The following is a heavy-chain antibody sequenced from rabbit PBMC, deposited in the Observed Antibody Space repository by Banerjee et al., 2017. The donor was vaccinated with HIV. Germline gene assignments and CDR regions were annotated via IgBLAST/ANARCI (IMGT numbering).Heavy chain of an antibody. CDR1: GFDFSSYG. J-gene: IGHJ4*01. D-gene: IGHD2-1*01. CDR2: IDPVFGST. CDR3: VRWGYDDYGDYDRYYFNL. V-gene: IGHV1S47*01. Sequence: QEQLVESGGGLVQPGGSLKVSCKASGFDFSSYGVSWVRQAPGKGLEWIGYIDPVFGSTYYASWVNGRFTISSHNAQNTLYLQLNSLTAADTATYFCVRWGYDDYGDYDRYYFNLWGPGTLVTVS.